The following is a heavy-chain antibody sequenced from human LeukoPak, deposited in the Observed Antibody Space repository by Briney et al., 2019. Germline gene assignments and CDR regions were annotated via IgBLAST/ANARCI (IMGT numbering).Heavy chain of an antibody. CDR3: ARDQN. CDR2: ITQVLGKA. J-gene: IGHJ4*02. V-gene: IGHV1-69*08. CDR1: GGTFSSYT. Sequence: SSVTVSCKPSGGTFSSYTISWVRQAPEQGHEQIETITQVLGKANYAHKLQGRVTITADKSTSTPDMELSSLRSEDTGVYYCARDQNWGQGTLVTVSS.